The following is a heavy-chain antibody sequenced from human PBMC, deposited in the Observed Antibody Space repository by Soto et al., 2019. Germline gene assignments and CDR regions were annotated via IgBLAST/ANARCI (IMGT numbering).Heavy chain of an antibody. D-gene: IGHD3-3*01. CDR2: ISHDGGIK. J-gene: IGHJ6*02. CDR1: GFTFKTYG. V-gene: IGHV3-30*18. Sequence: GSLRLSCAASGFTFKTYGMHWVRQAPGKGLEWVAVISHDGGIKHYADSVKGRFTIFRDDSKNTASLQMTSLRPEDTAVYYCAKRITTSGYGDYYYYGMDAWGQGTTVTVSS. CDR3: AKRITTSGYGDYYYYGMDA.